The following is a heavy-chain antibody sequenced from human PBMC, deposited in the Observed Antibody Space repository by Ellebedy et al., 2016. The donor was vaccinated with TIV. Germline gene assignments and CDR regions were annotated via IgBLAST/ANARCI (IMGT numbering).Heavy chain of an antibody. V-gene: IGHV3-13*04. J-gene: IGHJ4*02. Sequence: GESLKISCAASGFTFSRYDMHWLRQPTGTGLEWVSAIGPAGATYYPDSLRGRFTISRENAKNSLYLQINSLRAGDTAVYYCARAVPGTTFDHWGQGTLVTVSS. CDR3: ARAVPGTTFDH. CDR1: GFTFSRYD. D-gene: IGHD6-19*01. CDR2: IGPAGAT.